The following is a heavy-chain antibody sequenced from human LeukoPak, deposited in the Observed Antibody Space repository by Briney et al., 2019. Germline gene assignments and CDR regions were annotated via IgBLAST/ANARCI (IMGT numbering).Heavy chain of an antibody. Sequence: GGSLRLSCAASGFTFSSYGMHWVRQAPGKGLEWVAVISYDGSNKYYADSVKGRFTISRDNSKNTLYLQMNSLRAEDTAMYYCARGDDSGYYDYFDYWGQGALVTVSS. CDR2: ISYDGSNK. D-gene: IGHD3-22*01. J-gene: IGHJ4*02. V-gene: IGHV3-30*03. CDR3: ARGDDSGYYDYFDY. CDR1: GFTFSSYG.